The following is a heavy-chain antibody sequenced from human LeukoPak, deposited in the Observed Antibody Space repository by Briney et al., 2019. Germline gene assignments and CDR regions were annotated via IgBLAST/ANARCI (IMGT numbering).Heavy chain of an antibody. D-gene: IGHD3-10*01. CDR2: TYYRSRWYN. CDR1: GDSVSTNSGA. V-gene: IGHV6-1*01. Sequence: SQTLSLTCAISGDSVSTNSGAWTGIRQSPSRGLEWLGRTYYRSRWYNDFAVSVKSRATINPDTSKNQFSLHLNSVTPEDTAVYYCAREGSSSFEYWGQGSLVTVSS. CDR3: AREGSSSFEY. J-gene: IGHJ4*02.